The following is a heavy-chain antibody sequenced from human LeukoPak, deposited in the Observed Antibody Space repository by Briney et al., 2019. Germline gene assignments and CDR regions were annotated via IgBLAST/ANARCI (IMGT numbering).Heavy chain of an antibody. CDR1: AFTFSSYA. J-gene: IGHJ2*01. V-gene: IGHV3-23*01. CDR2: ISGSGGST. Sequence: GGSLRLSCAASAFTFSSYAMTWVRQAPGEGLEWVSAISGSGGSTYYADSVKGRFTISRDNSKNTLYLQMNSLRAEDTAVYYCATRPLKNYWYFDFWGRGTLVTVSS. CDR3: ATRPLKNYWYFDF.